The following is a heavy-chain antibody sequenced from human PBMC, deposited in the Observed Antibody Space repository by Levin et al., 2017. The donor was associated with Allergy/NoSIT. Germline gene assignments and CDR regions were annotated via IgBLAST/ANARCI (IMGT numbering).Heavy chain of an antibody. V-gene: IGHV1-18*01. CDR1: GYTFTSYG. Sequence: ASVKGSCKASGYTFTSYGISWVRQAPGQGLEWMGWISAYNGNTNYAQKLQGRVTMTTDTSTSTAYMELRSLRSDDTAVYYCARAAYDFWSGYLAYDYYMDVWGKGTTVTVSS. CDR3: ARAAYDFWSGYLAYDYYMDV. D-gene: IGHD3-3*01. J-gene: IGHJ6*03. CDR2: ISAYNGNT.